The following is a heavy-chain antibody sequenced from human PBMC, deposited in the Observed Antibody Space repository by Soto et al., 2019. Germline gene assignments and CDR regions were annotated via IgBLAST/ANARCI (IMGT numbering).Heavy chain of an antibody. CDR3: VRGTNGWRGMDY. V-gene: IGHV3-74*01. J-gene: IGHJ4*02. CDR1: GFTFSSYP. D-gene: IGHD2-8*01. Sequence: VGSLRLSCATSGFTFSSYPIHWVRQAPGKGPVWVSRITEDGSGTTYADSVKGRFTVTRDNAKNTMYLQMSGLGAEDTAVYHCVRGTNGWRGMDYWGQGTLVTSPQ. CDR2: ITEDGSGT.